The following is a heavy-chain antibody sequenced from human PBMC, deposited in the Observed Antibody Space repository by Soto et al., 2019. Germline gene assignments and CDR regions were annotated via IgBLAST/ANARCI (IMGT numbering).Heavy chain of an antibody. CDR2: ISAYNGNT. CDR3: ARNPHCSSTSCYSLAFDI. Sequence: GASVKVSCKASGYTFTSYGISWVRQAPGQGLEWMGWISAYNGNTNYAQKLQGRVTMTTDTSTSTAYMELRSLRSDDTAVYYCARNPHCSSTSCYSLAFDIWGQGTMVTVSS. D-gene: IGHD2-2*01. CDR1: GYTFTSYG. V-gene: IGHV1-18*01. J-gene: IGHJ3*02.